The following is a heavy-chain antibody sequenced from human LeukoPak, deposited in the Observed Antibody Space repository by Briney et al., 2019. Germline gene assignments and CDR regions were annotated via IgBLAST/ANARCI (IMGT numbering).Heavy chain of an antibody. V-gene: IGHV3-74*01. D-gene: IGHD3-10*01. CDR2: INPDGSTT. CDR3: ARALLGSWDWFDP. Sequence: GGSLRLSCAASKFTFSSYWMHWVRQAPGKGLVWVSRINPDGSTTNYADSVKGRFTISRDNAKNTVYLQMNSLRAEDTAVYYCARALLGSWDWFDPWGQGTLVTVSS. J-gene: IGHJ5*02. CDR1: KFTFSSYW.